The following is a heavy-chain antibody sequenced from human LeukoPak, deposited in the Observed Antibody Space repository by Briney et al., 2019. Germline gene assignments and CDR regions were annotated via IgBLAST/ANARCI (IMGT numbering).Heavy chain of an antibody. CDR3: ARAPRQYGDYPDAFDI. Sequence: PSETLSLTCAVYGGSFSGYYWSLIRQPPGKGLEWIGEINHSGSTNYNPSLKSRVTISVDTSKNQFSLKLSSVTAADTAVYYCARAPRQYGDYPDAFDIWGQGTMVTVSS. CDR1: GGSFSGYY. J-gene: IGHJ3*02. V-gene: IGHV4-34*01. D-gene: IGHD4-17*01. CDR2: INHSGST.